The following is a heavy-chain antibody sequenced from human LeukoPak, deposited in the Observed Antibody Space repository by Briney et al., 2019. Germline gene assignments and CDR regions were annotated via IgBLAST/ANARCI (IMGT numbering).Heavy chain of an antibody. CDR3: ARDPTVTNFHDAFDI. V-gene: IGHV3-7*05. D-gene: IGHD4-17*01. CDR1: GFTFSSYW. J-gene: IGHJ3*02. CDR2: IKQDGSQK. Sequence: PGGSLRLSCAASGFTFSSYWMSWVRQAPGKGLEWVATIKQDGSQKEYVDSVKGRFTISRDNAKNSLYLQMNGLRAEDTAVYYCARDPTVTNFHDAFDIWGQGTMVTVSS.